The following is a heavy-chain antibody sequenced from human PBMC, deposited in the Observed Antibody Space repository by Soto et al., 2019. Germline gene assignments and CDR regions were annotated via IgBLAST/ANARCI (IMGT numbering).Heavy chain of an antibody. CDR3: ARGKRMDV. Sequence: SETLSLTCAVYGGSFSGYYWSWVRQPPGKGLEWIGEINHSGSTNYNPSLKSRVTISVDTSKNQFSLKLSSVTAADTAVYYCARGKRMDVWGQGTTVTVSS. CDR1: GGSFSGYY. J-gene: IGHJ6*02. V-gene: IGHV4-34*01. CDR2: INHSGST.